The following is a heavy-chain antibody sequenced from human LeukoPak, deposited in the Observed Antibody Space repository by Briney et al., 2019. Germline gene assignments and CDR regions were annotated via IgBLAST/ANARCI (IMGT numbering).Heavy chain of an antibody. V-gene: IGHV3-23*01. CDR3: ANGNRCTSPNCLGYYYFYMDV. J-gene: IGHJ6*03. CDR1: GFTFSSYA. D-gene: IGHD2-8*01. Sequence: TGGSLRLSCAASGFTFSSYAMNWVRQAPGRGLEWVSGFSGSGGTTYYADSVKGRFTISRDNSKNTLYLQMYSLRAEDTAVYYCANGNRCTSPNCLGYYYFYMDVWGKGTTVTVSS. CDR2: FSGSGGTT.